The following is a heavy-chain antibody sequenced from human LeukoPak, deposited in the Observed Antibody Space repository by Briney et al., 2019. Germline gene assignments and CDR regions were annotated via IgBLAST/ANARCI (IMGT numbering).Heavy chain of an antibody. CDR1: GGSISSGGHY. J-gene: IGHJ4*02. V-gene: IGHV4-61*02. Sequence: SETLSLTCSVSGGSISSGGHYWTWIRQPAGKGLEWIGRIYTSGSTNYNPSLKSRVTMSVDTSKNQFSLKLSSVTAADTAVYYCARTPRFGYYDILTGYSHYYFDYWGQGTLVTVSS. D-gene: IGHD3-9*01. CDR2: IYTSGST. CDR3: ARTPRFGYYDILTGYSHYYFDY.